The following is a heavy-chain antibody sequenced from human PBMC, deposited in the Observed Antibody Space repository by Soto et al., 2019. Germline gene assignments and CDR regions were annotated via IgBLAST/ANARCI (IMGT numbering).Heavy chain of an antibody. D-gene: IGHD2-2*01. V-gene: IGHV4-38-2*02. CDR1: GYSISTGFN. J-gene: IGHJ4*02. Sequence: LSLTCAVSGYSISTGFNWAWIRQPPGKGLEWIGSIYHSGSTYYNLSLKSRVTISSDASKNQISLKLSSVTAADTALYYCARDWGTGSYQLDSWGQGTLVTVSS. CDR2: IYHSGST. CDR3: ARDWGTGSYQLDS.